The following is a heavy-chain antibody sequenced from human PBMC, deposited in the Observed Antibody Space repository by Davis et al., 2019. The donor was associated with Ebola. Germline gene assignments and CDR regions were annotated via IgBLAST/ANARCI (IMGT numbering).Heavy chain of an antibody. V-gene: IGHV3-21*01. J-gene: IGHJ3*02. D-gene: IGHD3-10*01. CDR3: ARERGPYILGWFEPFDI. Sequence: GESLKISCAASGFTFSDYSMSWVRQAPGKGLEWVSSINTGSNYIFYVDSVKGRFTISRDNAKNSLVLQMDSLTAEDTAVYYCARERGPYILGWFEPFDIWGQGTRVTVSS. CDR1: GFTFSDYS. CDR2: INTGSNYI.